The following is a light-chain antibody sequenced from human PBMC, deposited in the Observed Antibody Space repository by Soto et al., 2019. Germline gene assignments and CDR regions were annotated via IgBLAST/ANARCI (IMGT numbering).Light chain of an antibody. J-gene: IGLJ3*02. CDR2: GNT. Sequence: QSVLTQPPSVSGAPGQRVTISCTGSSSNIGAGYGVNWYQQLPGTAPKLLIYGNTNRPSGVPDRISGSKSGTSASLAITGLQAEDEADYYCESYGSTLSGSRFGGGTKVTVL. CDR1: SSNIGAGYG. V-gene: IGLV1-40*01. CDR3: ESYGSTLSGSR.